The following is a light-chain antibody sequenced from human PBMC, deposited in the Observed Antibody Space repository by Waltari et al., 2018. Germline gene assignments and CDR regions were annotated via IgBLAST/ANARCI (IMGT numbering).Light chain of an antibody. CDR2: GKN. V-gene: IGLV3-19*01. Sequence: SSELTQDPAVSVALGQIVRITCQGDSLRTYYVSWFHQKPGQAPALVIYGKNNRPSGIPDRFSASSSGSTASLTIIGAQAEDEADYYCHSRDSSGDVVIGGGTKLTVV. CDR1: SLRTYY. CDR3: HSRDSSGDVV. J-gene: IGLJ2*01.